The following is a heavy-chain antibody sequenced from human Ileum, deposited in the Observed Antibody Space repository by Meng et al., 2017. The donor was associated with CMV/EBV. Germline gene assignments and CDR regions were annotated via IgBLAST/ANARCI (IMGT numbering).Heavy chain of an antibody. CDR2: MNQDGSEK. V-gene: IGHV3-7*01. CDR1: GFTFSTYW. CDR3: AREARYSGDSGTSSAMDV. J-gene: IGHJ6*02. D-gene: IGHD2-2*01. Sequence: GGSLRLSCAASGFTFSTYWMTWVRQAPGKGLEWVANMNQDGSEKYYVASVRGRFTISRDNDESSLYLQMSSLRDEDTAVYYCAREARYSGDSGTSSAMDVWGQGTTVTVSS.